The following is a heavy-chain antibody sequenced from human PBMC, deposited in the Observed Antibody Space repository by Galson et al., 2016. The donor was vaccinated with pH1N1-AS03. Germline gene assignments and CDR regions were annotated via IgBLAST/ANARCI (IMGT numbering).Heavy chain of an antibody. Sequence: SLRLSCAASGFTFSCAMSWVRQAPGRGLEWVSAISGSGDNTFYEDSVRGRFTISRDNSENTLYLQMNNLRAEDTAVYYCAKVMHGYGSSWSNFFDHWGQGTLVTVSS. D-gene: IGHD6-13*01. CDR1: GFTFSCA. J-gene: IGHJ4*02. V-gene: IGHV3-23*01. CDR2: ISGSGDNT. CDR3: AKVMHGYGSSWSNFFDH.